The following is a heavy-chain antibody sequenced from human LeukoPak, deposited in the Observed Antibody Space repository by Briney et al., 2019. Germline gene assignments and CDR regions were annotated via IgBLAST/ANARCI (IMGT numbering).Heavy chain of an antibody. CDR3: VKDSTHFRVWDSYDTAGLNY. J-gene: IGHJ4*02. V-gene: IGHV3-30*02. CDR2: IRYDGNNK. D-gene: IGHD3-22*01. Sequence: GGSLRLSCAASRFTFSSYGMHWVRQAPGKGLEWVAFIRYDGNNKYYADSVKGRFTVSRDNSKNTLYLQMNSLRAEDTAVYYCVKDSTHFRVWDSYDTAGLNYWGQGTLVTVSS. CDR1: RFTFSSYG.